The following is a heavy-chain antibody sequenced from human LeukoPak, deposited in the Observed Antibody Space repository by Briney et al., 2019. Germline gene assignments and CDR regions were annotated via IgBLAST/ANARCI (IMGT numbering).Heavy chain of an antibody. CDR1: DGSISSSNYY. J-gene: IGHJ4*02. V-gene: IGHV4-39*01. CDR3: ARRGLAVAAH. D-gene: IGHD6-19*01. Sequence: SETLSPTCTVSDGSISSSNYYWAWIRQPPGKGLEWIGSIYYGGTTYYSPSLKSRVTISADSSKNQFSLRLTSVTAADTAVYYCARRGLAVAAHWGQGSLVTVSS. CDR2: IYYGGTT.